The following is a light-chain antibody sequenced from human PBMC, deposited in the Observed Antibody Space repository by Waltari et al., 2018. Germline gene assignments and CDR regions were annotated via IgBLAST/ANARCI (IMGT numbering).Light chain of an antibody. Sequence: MTQSPSTLSASVGDRVTIPCRASQSIAIWLAWYQQKPGKAPKLLISKASNLESGVPSRFSGSGSGTEFTLTISSLQPDDFAAYYCQQYNTYSTWAFGQGTKVEIK. CDR1: QSIAIW. J-gene: IGKJ1*01. CDR2: KAS. V-gene: IGKV1-5*03. CDR3: QQYNTYSTWA.